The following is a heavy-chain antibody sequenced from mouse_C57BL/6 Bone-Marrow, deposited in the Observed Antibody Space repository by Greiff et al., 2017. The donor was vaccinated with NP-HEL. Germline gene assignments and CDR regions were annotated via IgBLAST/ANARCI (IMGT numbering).Heavy chain of an antibody. CDR1: GYTFTSYT. CDR3: ARKGEWSPFDY. V-gene: IGHV1-4*01. Sequence: VQLQESGAELARPGASVKMSCKASGYTFTSYTMHWVKQRPGQGLEWIGYINPSSGYTKYNQKFKDKATLTADKSSSTAYMQLSSLTSEDSAVYYCARKGEWSPFDYWGQGTTLTVSS. D-gene: IGHD1-1*02. CDR2: INPSSGYT. J-gene: IGHJ2*01.